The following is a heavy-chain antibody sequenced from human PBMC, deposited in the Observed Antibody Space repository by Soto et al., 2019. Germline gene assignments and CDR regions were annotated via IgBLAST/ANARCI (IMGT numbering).Heavy chain of an antibody. V-gene: IGHV3-23*01. J-gene: IGHJ3*02. CDR3: AQEGGGRWLRVGAFDI. Sequence: GGSLRLSCAASGFTFSSYAMSWVRQAPGKGLEWVSAISGSGGSTYYADSVKGRFTISRDNSKNTLYLQMNSLRAEDTAVYYCAQEGGGRWLRVGAFDIWGQGTMVTVSS. CDR1: GFTFSSYA. CDR2: ISGSGGST. D-gene: IGHD5-18*01.